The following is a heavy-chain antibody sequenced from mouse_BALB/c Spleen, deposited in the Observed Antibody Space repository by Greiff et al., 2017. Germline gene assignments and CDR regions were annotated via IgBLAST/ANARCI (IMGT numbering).Heavy chain of an antibody. D-gene: IGHD1-1*01. CDR1: GYSFTSYW. J-gene: IGHJ4*01. V-gene: IGHV1S41*01. CDR2: IAPGSGST. Sequence: DLVKPGASVKLSCKASGYSFTSYWINWIKQRPGQGLEWIGRIAPGSGSTYYNEMFKGKATLTVDTSSSTAYIQLSSLSSEDSAVYFCARSPLYYYGSSYGGGYAMDYWGQGTSVTVSS. CDR3: ARSPLYYYGSSYGGGYAMDY.